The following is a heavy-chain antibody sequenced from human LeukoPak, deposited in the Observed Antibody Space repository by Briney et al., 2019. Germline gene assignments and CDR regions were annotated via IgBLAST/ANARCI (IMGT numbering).Heavy chain of an antibody. D-gene: IGHD2-15*01. Sequence: GGSLRLSCAASGFTFSSYWMSWVRQAPGKGLEWVANIKQDGSEKYYVDSVKGRFTISRDKAKNSLYLQMNSLRAEDTAVYYCARDPSLVVVVAATGNWFDPWGQGTLVTVSS. CDR2: IKQDGSEK. CDR1: GFTFSSYW. CDR3: ARDPSLVVVVAATGNWFDP. J-gene: IGHJ5*02. V-gene: IGHV3-7*01.